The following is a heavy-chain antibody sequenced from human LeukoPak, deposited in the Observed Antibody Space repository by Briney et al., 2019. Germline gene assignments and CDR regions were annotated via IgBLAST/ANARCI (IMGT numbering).Heavy chain of an antibody. CDR1: GFTFSNYE. Sequence: PGGSLRLSCAASGFTFSNYEMNWVRQAPGKGLEWVSYISSSSSTIYYADSVKGRFTISRDNAKNSLYLQMNSLRAEDTAVYYCARVGYFYASGSDYRGQGTLVTVSS. CDR3: ARVGYFYASGSDY. CDR2: ISSSSSTI. V-gene: IGHV3-48*03. D-gene: IGHD3-10*01. J-gene: IGHJ4*02.